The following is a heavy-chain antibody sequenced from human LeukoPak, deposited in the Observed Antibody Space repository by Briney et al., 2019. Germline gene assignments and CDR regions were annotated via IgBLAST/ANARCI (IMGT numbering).Heavy chain of an antibody. CDR1: GFTFSSYS. V-gene: IGHV3-21*01. CDR3: ARDDSVGVFDY. J-gene: IGHJ4*02. Sequence: GGSLRLSCAASGFTFSSYSMNWVRQAPGKGLEWVSSISSSSSYIYYADSVKGRFTISRDNAKNSMYLQMNSLRAEDTAVYYCARDDSVGVFDYWGQGTLVTVSS. D-gene: IGHD2-21*01. CDR2: ISSSSSYI.